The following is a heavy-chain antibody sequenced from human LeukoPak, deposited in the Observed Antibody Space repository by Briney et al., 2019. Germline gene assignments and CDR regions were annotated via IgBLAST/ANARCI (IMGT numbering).Heavy chain of an antibody. Sequence: PGGSLRLSCAASGFTFSSNWMSWVRLAPGKGLEWVANVKEDGTETYYVDSVKGRFTISRDNAKNSLYLQMNSLRVEDTAVYYCAKGGRSLQTYWGQGTLVTVSS. J-gene: IGHJ4*02. CDR1: GFTFSSNW. V-gene: IGHV3-7*03. CDR2: VKEDGTET. D-gene: IGHD5-24*01. CDR3: AKGGRSLQTY.